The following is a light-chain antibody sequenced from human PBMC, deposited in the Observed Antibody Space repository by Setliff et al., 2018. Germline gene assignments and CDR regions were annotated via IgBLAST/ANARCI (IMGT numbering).Light chain of an antibody. V-gene: IGLV2-14*01. CDR2: DVT. J-gene: IGLJ2*01. CDR3: SSYSRTTTLVI. CDR1: NSDVGTYSF. Sequence: QSVLTQPASVSGSPGQSITISCTGTNSDVGTYSFVSWYQQHPGKAPKPMIYDVTNRPSGVSSRFSGSKSGNTASLTISGLQAEDEADYYCSSYSRTTTLVIFGGGTKVTVL.